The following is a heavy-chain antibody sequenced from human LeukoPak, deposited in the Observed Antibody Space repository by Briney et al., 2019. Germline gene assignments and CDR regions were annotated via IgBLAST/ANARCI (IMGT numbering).Heavy chain of an antibody. CDR3: AKVGTTHYGYDYFQH. CDR2: ISGDGGST. V-gene: IGHV3-43*02. Sequence: GSPRLSCAASGFTFDDYAMHWVGQAPGKGLEWVSLISGDGGSTYYADSVKGRFTISRDNSKNSLYLQMNSLRTEDTALYYCAKVGTTHYGYDYFQHWGRGTVDTVSS. J-gene: IGHJ1*01. D-gene: IGHD3-16*01. CDR1: GFTFDDYA.